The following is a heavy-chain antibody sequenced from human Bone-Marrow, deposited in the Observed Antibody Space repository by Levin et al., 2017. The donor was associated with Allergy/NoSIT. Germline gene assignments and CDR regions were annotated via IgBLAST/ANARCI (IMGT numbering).Heavy chain of an antibody. CDR3: ARDHITIFSLYFDY. Sequence: GGSLLLSFSSSFFPFLSPLLPFFLPSPFPFLSFVSYISTTSSTIYYADSVKGRFTISRDNAKNSLYLQMNSLRDEDTAVYYCARDHITIFSLYFDYWGPGTLVTVSS. V-gene: IGHV3-48*02. J-gene: IGHJ4*02. D-gene: IGHD3-9*01. CDR2: ISTTSSTI. CDR1: FFPFLSPL.